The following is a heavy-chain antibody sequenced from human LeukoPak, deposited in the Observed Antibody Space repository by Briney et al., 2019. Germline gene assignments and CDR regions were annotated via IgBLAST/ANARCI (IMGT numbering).Heavy chain of an antibody. Sequence: ASVKVSCKASCYTFTSYGISWVRQAPGQGLEWMGWISAYNGNTNYAQKLQGRVTMTTDTSTSTAYMELRSLRSDDTAVYYCARVNYYDSSGYYSHWGQGTLVTVSS. CDR2: ISAYNGNT. J-gene: IGHJ4*02. V-gene: IGHV1-18*01. CDR3: ARVNYYDSSGYYSH. CDR1: CYTFTSYG. D-gene: IGHD3-22*01.